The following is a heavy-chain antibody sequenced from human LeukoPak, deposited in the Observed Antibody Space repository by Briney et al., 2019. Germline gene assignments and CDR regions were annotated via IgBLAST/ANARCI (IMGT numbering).Heavy chain of an antibody. CDR2: ISSSSSTI. V-gene: IGHV3-48*01. CDR1: GFTFSSYS. Sequence: GGSLRLSCAASGFTFSSYSMNWVRQAPGKGLEWVSYISSSSSTIYYADSVKGRFTISRDNAKNSLYLQMNSLRAEDTAVYYCARIAFPRGIRGVRSYMDVWGKGTTVTVSS. CDR3: ARIAFPRGIRGVRSYMDV. J-gene: IGHJ6*03. D-gene: IGHD3-10*01.